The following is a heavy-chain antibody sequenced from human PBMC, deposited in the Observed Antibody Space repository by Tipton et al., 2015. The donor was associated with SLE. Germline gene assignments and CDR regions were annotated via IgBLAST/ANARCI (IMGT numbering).Heavy chain of an antibody. D-gene: IGHD6-19*01. Sequence: TLSLTCTVSGGSISSHYWSWIRQPPGKGLEWIGYIYYSGSTNYNPSLKSRVTISVDTSKNQFSLKLSSVTAADTAVYYCARDLSGPDYWGQGTLVTVSS. CDR1: GGSISSHY. V-gene: IGHV4-59*11. CDR2: IYYSGST. J-gene: IGHJ4*02. CDR3: ARDLSGPDY.